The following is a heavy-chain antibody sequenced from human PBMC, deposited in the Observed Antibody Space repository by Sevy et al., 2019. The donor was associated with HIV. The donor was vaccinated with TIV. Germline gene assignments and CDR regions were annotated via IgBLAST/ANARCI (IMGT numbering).Heavy chain of an antibody. V-gene: IGHV3-7*04. CDR1: GFTFDKYW. J-gene: IGHJ3*01. CDR3: ARGDYFDRTGLFTDAFEV. D-gene: IGHD3-22*01. CDR2: IKHDGSEH. Sequence: GGSLRLSCEASGFTFDKYWMSWVRQAPGKGLEWIGNIKHDGSEHFYVDSVKGRFPISRDNAKKSLYLQMSNLKAEDTAVYYCARGDYFDRTGLFTDAFEVWGRGTMVTVSS.